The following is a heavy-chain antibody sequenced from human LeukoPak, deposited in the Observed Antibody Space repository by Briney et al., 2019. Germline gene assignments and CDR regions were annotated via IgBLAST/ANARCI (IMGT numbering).Heavy chain of an antibody. CDR3: ARGGRQYYYDSSGYYYLN. D-gene: IGHD3-22*01. CDR2: INPSGGST. V-gene: IGHV1-46*01. CDR1: GYTFTSYY. Sequence: ASVKVSCKASGYTFTSYYMHWVRQAPGQGLEWMGIINPSGGSTSYAQKFQGRVTMTRDTSTSTVYMELSSLRSEDTAVYYCARGGRQYYYDSSGYYYLNWGQGTLVTVSS. J-gene: IGHJ4*02.